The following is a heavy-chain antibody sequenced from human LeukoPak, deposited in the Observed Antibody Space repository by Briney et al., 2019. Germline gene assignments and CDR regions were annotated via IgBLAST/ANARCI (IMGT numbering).Heavy chain of an antibody. J-gene: IGHJ5*02. D-gene: IGHD6-13*01. V-gene: IGHV4-59*08. CDR2: IYYSGST. Sequence: PSETLSLTCTVSGGSISSYYWSWIRQPPGKGLEWIGYIYYSGSTNYNPSLKSRVTISVDTSKNQFSLKLSSVTAADTAVYYCARCYGSWCFWFDLWGQGTLVTVSS. CDR3: ARCYGSWCFWFDL. CDR1: GGSISSYY.